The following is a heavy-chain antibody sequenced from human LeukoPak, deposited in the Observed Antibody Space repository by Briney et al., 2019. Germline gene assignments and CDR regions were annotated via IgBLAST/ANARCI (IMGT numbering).Heavy chain of an antibody. CDR2: ISSSSSYI. D-gene: IGHD2-15*01. J-gene: IGHJ5*02. V-gene: IGHV3-21*01. CDR1: GFTFSSYS. Sequence: GRSLRLSCAASGFTFSSYSMNWVRQAPGKGLEWVSSISSSSSYIYYADSVKGRLTISRDNAKNSLYLQMNSLRAEDTAVYYCARVVVAATGGFDPWGQGTLVTVS. CDR3: ARVVVAATGGFDP.